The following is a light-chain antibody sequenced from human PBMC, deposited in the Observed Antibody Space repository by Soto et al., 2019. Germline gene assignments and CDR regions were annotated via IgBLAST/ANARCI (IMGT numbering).Light chain of an antibody. CDR2: LYGDGSH. CDR3: QTWGTGIQVV. V-gene: IGLV4-69*01. CDR1: SGHSSYA. J-gene: IGLJ2*01. Sequence: QPVLTQSPSASASLGASVKLTCSLSSGHSSYAIAWYQQQPQKGPRYLMKLYGDGSHSKGDGIPDRFSGSSSGAERYLTSSSLQSEDEADYYCQTWGTGIQVVFGGGTKLTVL.